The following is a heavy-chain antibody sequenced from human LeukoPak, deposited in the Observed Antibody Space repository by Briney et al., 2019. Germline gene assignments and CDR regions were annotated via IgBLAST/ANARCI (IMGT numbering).Heavy chain of an antibody. J-gene: IGHJ4*02. D-gene: IGHD3-16*02. CDR3: AGFGELSPWALDY. CDR2: IYYSGST. Sequence: PSETLSLTCTVSGGSISSYYWSWIRQPPGKGLEWIGYIYYSGSTNYNPSLKSRVTISVDTSKNQFSLKLSSVTAADTAVYYCAGFGELSPWALDYWGQGTLVTVSS. CDR1: GGSISSYY. V-gene: IGHV4-59*01.